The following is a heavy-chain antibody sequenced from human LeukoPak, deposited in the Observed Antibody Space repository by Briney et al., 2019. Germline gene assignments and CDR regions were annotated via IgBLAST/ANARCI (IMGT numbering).Heavy chain of an antibody. D-gene: IGHD6-19*01. J-gene: IGHJ4*02. Sequence: GGSQRLSCAASGFTFSSYGMHWVRQAPGKGLEWVAVISYDGSNKYYADSVKGRFTISRDNSKNTLYLQMNSLRAEDTAVYYCAKDMAMYSSGWHPPYDYWGQGTLVTVSS. V-gene: IGHV3-30*18. CDR3: AKDMAMYSSGWHPPYDY. CDR2: ISYDGSNK. CDR1: GFTFSSYG.